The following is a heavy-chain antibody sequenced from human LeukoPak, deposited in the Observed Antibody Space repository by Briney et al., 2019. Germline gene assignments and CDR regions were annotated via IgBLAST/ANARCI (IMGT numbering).Heavy chain of an antibody. CDR3: ARDAVAAPPNVGWGYYYSFGLDV. CDR1: GFIFSDYR. D-gene: IGHD2-8*01. J-gene: IGHJ6*02. CDR2: ISSSTGSTT. V-gene: IGHV3-48*02. Sequence: GGSLRLSCAASGFIFSDYRMNWVRQAPGKGLEWLAYISSSTGSTTYYADSVTGRFSISRDNAQKSLYLQMNSLRDEDSAVYYCARDAVAAPPNVGWGYYYSFGLDVWGQGTTVTVSS.